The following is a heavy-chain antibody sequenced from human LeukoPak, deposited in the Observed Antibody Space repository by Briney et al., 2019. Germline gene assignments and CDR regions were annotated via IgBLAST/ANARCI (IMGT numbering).Heavy chain of an antibody. CDR1: GGSISSYY. D-gene: IGHD5-24*01. CDR2: IYYSGGT. J-gene: IGHJ4*02. Sequence: KPSETLSLTCTVSGGSISSYYWSWIRQPTGKGLEWIGYIYYSGGTNYNPSLKSRVTISVDTSNNQFSLELTSVTAADTAVYYCARENIRDGYNFVDYWGQGTLVTVSS. V-gene: IGHV4-59*01. CDR3: ARENIRDGYNFVDY.